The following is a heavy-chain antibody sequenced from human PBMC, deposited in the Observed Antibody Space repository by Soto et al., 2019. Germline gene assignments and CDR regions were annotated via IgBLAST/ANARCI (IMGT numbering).Heavy chain of an antibody. CDR2: IFYSDSYA. CDR3: THWHSSSWFDY. V-gene: IGHV5-51*01. D-gene: IGHD6-13*01. Sequence: GESLKISCKGSGYSFSTYSIGWVRQMPGKGLEWVGNIFYSDSYARYSPSFQGQITISVDRSISTAYLQWSSLNAYDTEMYYCTHWHSSSWFDYWGQGTQVTVSS. CDR1: GYSFSTYS. J-gene: IGHJ4*02.